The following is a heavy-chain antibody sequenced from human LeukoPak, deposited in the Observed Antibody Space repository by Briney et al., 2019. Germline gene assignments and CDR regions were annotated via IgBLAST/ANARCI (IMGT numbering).Heavy chain of an antibody. CDR3: ARVDTAMAYDY. CDR1: GGSISSYY. D-gene: IGHD5-18*01. V-gene: IGHV4-59*01. Sequence: SETLSLTCTVSGGSISSYYWSWIRQPPGKGLEWIGYIYYSGSTNYNPSLKSRVTISVDTSKNQFSLKLSSVTAADTAVYYCARVDTAMAYDYWGQGTLVTVSS. J-gene: IGHJ4*02. CDR2: IYYSGST.